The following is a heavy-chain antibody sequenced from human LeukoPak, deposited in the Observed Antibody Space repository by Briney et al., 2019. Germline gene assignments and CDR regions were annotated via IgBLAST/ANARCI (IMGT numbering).Heavy chain of an antibody. D-gene: IGHD6-19*01. CDR1: GVSISSYY. CDR3: AREDSSGWYNY. V-gene: IGHV4-59*01. Sequence: SETLSLTCTVSGVSISSYYWSWIRQPPGKGLEWIGYIYYSGSINYNPSLKSRVTISVDTSKNQFSPKLSSVTAADTAVYYCAREDSSGWYNYWGQGTLVTVSS. CDR2: IYYSGSI. J-gene: IGHJ4*02.